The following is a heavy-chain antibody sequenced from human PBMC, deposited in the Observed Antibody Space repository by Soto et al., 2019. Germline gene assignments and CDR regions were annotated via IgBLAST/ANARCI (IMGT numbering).Heavy chain of an antibody. V-gene: IGHV3-30*18. CDR3: AKVLVPKAYYDILTGPGYYYGMDV. D-gene: IGHD3-9*01. CDR2: ISYEGSNK. Sequence: PGGSLRLSCAASGFTFSSYGMHWVRQAPGKGLEWVAVISYEGSNKYYADSVKGRFTISRDNSKNTLYLQMNSLRAEDTAVYYFAKVLVPKAYYDILTGPGYYYGMDVWGQGTTVTVSS. J-gene: IGHJ6*02. CDR1: GFTFSSYG.